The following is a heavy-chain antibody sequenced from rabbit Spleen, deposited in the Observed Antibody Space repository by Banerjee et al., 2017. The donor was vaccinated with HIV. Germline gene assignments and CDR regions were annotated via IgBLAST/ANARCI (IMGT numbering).Heavy chain of an antibody. CDR1: GFSFSSSDY. D-gene: IGHD8-1*01. CDR3: ARDTGSSFSSYGMDL. Sequence: SLEESGGDLVKPGASLTLTCTASGFSFSSSDYMCWVRQDPGKGLEWISCIAGGSSDFTYSATWAKGRFTCSKTSSTTVTLQMTSLTVADTATYFCARDTGSSFSSYGMDLWCPGTLVTVS. V-gene: IGHV1S40*01. J-gene: IGHJ6*01. CDR2: IAGGSSDFT.